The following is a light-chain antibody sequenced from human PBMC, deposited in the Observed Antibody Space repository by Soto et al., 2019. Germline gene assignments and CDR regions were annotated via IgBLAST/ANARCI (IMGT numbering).Light chain of an antibody. Sequence: EIVLTQSPATLSLSPGERATLSCRASESTSGYLAWYQQKPGQPPRLLIYDASNRAAGIPARFSGSGSGTDFTLTISSLEPEDFAVYYCQQRSNIFGPGTKVVIK. V-gene: IGKV3-11*01. CDR1: ESTSGY. J-gene: IGKJ3*01. CDR2: DAS. CDR3: QQRSNI.